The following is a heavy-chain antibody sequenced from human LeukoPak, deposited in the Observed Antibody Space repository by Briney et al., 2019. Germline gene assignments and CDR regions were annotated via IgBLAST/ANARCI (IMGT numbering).Heavy chain of an antibody. Sequence: GGSLRLSCAASGFTFSSYAMSWVRQAPGKGLEWVSVICGTGGSKYYADSVKGRFTISRDNSKNTLYLQMNRLRAEYTAVYFCEKGLGFWSGPLRIWGQRTMVRVSS. CDR2: ICGTGGSK. CDR1: GFTFSSYA. D-gene: IGHD3-3*01. V-gene: IGHV3-23*01. J-gene: IGHJ3*02. CDR3: EKGLGFWSGPLRI.